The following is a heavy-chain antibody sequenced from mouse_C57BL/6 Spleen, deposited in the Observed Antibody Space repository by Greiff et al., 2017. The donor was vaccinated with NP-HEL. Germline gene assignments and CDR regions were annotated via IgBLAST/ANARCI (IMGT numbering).Heavy chain of an antibody. Sequence: VPLQQSGAELVKPGASVKLSCKASGSTFTSYWMQWVKPRPGQGLEWIGELDPSDSYTNYNQKFTGKATLTVDTSSSTAYMQLSSLTSEDSAVYYCAREGTVVATRDAMDYWGQGTSVTVSS. CDR3: AREGTVVATRDAMDY. CDR2: LDPSDSYT. CDR1: GSTFTSYW. V-gene: IGHV1-50*01. D-gene: IGHD1-1*01. J-gene: IGHJ4*01.